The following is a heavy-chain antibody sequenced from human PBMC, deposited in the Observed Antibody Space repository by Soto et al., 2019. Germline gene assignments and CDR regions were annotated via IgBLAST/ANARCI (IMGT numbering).Heavy chain of an antibody. J-gene: IGHJ6*03. CDR2: MNTNRGDT. CDR3: AIESGGATARLDYYYFYMDV. V-gene: IGHV1-2*02. Sequence: QVQLVQSGAEVKKPGASVTVSCKASGYRFSDYYLHWVRQAPGQGPEWMGWMNTNRGDTKYAQKIKGRVTMTRDTSGRTAFMELNWLKSDDTAVYYCAIESGGATARLDYYYFYMDVWGIGTTVTVSS. D-gene: IGHD5-12*01. CDR1: GYRFSDYY.